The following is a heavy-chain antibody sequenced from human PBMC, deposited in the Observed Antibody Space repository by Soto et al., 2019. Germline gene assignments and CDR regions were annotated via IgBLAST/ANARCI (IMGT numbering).Heavy chain of an antibody. J-gene: IGHJ6*02. V-gene: IGHV1-69*06. D-gene: IGHD3-16*01. CDR2: IGPRFGSP. CDR1: GGTFSDFA. CDR3: ARDRIQLRLGKYAFNGMEV. Sequence: QVQLVQSGAEMRKPGSSLRVSCKASGGTFSDFAFSWVRQSPGHGIEWMGGIGPRFGSPNYAQKVGGRVTISAATSTSAVYMEVSSLRVDDTAVYFCARDRIQLRLGKYAFNGMEVWGQGTTITVSS.